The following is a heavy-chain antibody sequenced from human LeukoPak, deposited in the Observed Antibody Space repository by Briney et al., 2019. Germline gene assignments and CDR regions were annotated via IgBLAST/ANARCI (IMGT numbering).Heavy chain of an antibody. D-gene: IGHD3-22*01. CDR1: GYSFTSYW. J-gene: IGHJ4*02. V-gene: IGHV5-51*01. CDR3: ARYYLYDSSGYPPYYFDY. CDR2: IYSGDSDT. Sequence: GESLKISCKGSGYSFTSYWIGWVRQMPGKGLEWMGIIYSGDSDTRYSPSFQGQVTISADKSISTAYLQWSSLKASDTAMYYCARYYLYDSSGYPPYYFDYWGQGTLVTVSS.